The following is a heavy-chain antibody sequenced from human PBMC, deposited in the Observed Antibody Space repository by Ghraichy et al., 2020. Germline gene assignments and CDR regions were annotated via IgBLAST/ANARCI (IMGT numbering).Heavy chain of an antibody. CDR2: TYYRSKWYN. D-gene: IGHD1-26*01. V-gene: IGHV6-1*01. CDR3: VRGVKHVGYNWLDP. Sequence: SQTLSLTCAISGDSVSDNSASWNWIRQSPSRGLEWLGRTYYRSKWYNDYAEPVKSRITINADTSKNQLSLQLNSVTPGDSAVYYCVRGVKHVGYNWLDPWGQGTLVTVSS. J-gene: IGHJ5*02. CDR1: GDSVSDNSAS.